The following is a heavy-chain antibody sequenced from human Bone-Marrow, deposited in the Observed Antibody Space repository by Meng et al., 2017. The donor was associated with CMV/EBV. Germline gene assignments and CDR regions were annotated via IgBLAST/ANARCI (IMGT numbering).Heavy chain of an antibody. CDR3: ATLLGYCSSTSCESHCDP. V-gene: IGHV3-21*06. J-gene: IGHJ5*02. CDR1: GFSFKTYS. D-gene: IGHD2-2*01. Sequence: GGSLRLSCAASGFSFKTYSMTWVRQAPGKGLEWVSSIGGRGNYKYYADSVKGRFTVSTDNAKNSLWLQMNSLRAEDTAVYYCATLLGYCSSTSCESHCDPWGQGNLVTVSS. CDR2: IGGRGNYK.